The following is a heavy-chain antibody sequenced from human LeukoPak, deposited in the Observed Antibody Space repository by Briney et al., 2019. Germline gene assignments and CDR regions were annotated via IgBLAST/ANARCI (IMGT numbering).Heavy chain of an antibody. V-gene: IGHV3-21*04. Sequence: GGSLRLSCEASGFTFSTYNMNWVRQAPGKRLEWVSSITSSSSYVFYADSVKGRFTISRDNAKNSLYLQMNSLKTEDTAVYYCTTYYYDSSGSYYYYMDVWGKGTTVTISS. CDR3: TTYYYDSSGSYYYYMDV. J-gene: IGHJ6*03. CDR1: GFTFSTYN. D-gene: IGHD3-22*01. CDR2: ITSSSSYV.